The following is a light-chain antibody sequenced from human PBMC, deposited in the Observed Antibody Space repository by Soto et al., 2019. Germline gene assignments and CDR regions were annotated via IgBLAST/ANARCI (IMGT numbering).Light chain of an antibody. V-gene: IGLV1-44*01. Sequence: QSVLTQSPSASGTPGQRVTISCSGSSSTIGGNTVNWYQQLPGTAPKLLIYNDDERPSGVPDRFTGSKSGTSSSLAISGLQADDEADYYCNSYVGSNNYVFGTGTKLTVL. CDR1: SSTIGGNT. CDR2: NDD. CDR3: NSYVGSNNYV. J-gene: IGLJ1*01.